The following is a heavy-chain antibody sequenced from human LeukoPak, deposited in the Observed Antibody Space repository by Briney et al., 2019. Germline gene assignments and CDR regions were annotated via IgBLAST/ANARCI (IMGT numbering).Heavy chain of an antibody. CDR2: INHSGST. V-gene: IGHV4-34*01. D-gene: IGHD2-21*02. CDR1: GGSFSGYY. J-gene: IGHJ4*02. CDR3: ARGRREVVVTEPEIVDY. Sequence: SETLSLTCAVYGGSFSGYYWSWIRQPPGAGLEWIGEINHSGSTNYNPTLKSRVTISVETSKNQSSLKLSSVTAADTAVYYCARGRREVVVTEPEIVDYWGQGTLVSVSS.